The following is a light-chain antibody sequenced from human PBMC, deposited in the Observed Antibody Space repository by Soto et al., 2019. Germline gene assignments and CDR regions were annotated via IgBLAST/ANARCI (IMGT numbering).Light chain of an antibody. CDR3: EQSYRVPLS. CDR1: HAIGNH. J-gene: IGKJ4*01. CDR2: SAF. V-gene: IGKV1-39*01. Sequence: DIQMTQSPSSLSISVGDRVTITCRSSHAIGNHLNWYQQKPGKAPQLLLYSAFTLQSWVPSRFSGSGSETAFTLSITSLQPEDSATYFWEQSYRVPLSFGGGTKVEV.